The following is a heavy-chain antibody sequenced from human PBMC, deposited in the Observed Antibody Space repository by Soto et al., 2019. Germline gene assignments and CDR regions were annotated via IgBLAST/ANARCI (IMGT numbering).Heavy chain of an antibody. CDR1: GGAIRTYY. CDR2: IYDSGST. CDR3: ARDSIKPQYGMDV. J-gene: IGHJ6*02. V-gene: IGHV4-59*01. Sequence: SETLSLTCTVSGGAIRTYYWSWIRQPPGKGLEWIGYIYDSGSTNYNPSLKSRVTISVGXXXXXFXLXLXXXTAAXTAVYYCARDSIKPQYGMDVWGQGTTGSFSS.